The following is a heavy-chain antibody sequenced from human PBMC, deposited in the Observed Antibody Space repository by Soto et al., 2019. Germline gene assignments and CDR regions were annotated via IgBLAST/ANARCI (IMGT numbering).Heavy chain of an antibody. J-gene: IGHJ4*02. CDR3: ARTVRAPSNYFGILSGYYCFDY. V-gene: IGHV3-11*03. Sequence: GGSLRLSCAVSGCTCSDYDMSWIRKAQGKGLEWVSYISGTSSYINYADSVRGRFIISRDNAKNSLYLQMDSLQAEDTAVYCCARTVRAPSNYFGILSGYYCFDYWGQGTLVTVSS. CDR2: ISGTSSYI. D-gene: IGHD3-9*01. CDR1: GCTCSDYD.